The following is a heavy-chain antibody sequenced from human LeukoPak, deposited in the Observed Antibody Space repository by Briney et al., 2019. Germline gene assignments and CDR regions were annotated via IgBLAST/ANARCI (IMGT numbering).Heavy chain of an antibody. J-gene: IGHJ4*02. CDR1: GYSFTSYW. V-gene: IGHV5-51*01. D-gene: IGHD5-12*01. CDR2: IYPGDSDT. CDR3: ARLWGLDSGYDYVGY. Sequence: GESLKISCKGSGYSFTSYWIGWVRQMPGKGLEWMGIIYPGDSDTRYSPSFQGQVTISADKSISTAYLQWSSLKASDTAMYYCARLWGLDSGYDYVGYWGQGTLVTVSS.